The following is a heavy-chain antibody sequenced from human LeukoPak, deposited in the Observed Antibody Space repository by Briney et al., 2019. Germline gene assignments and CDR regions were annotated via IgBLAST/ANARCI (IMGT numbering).Heavy chain of an antibody. CDR2: IKQDGSEK. CDR3: ATRTYSSGNNY. D-gene: IGHD6-19*01. V-gene: IGHV3-7*01. J-gene: IGHJ4*02. CDR1: RFTFSSYA. Sequence: GGSLRLSCAASRFTFSSYAMSWVRQAPGKGLEWVANIKQDGSEKYYVGSVKGRFTISRDNAKNSLYLQMNSLRAEDTAVYYCATRTYSSGNNYWGQGTLVTVSS.